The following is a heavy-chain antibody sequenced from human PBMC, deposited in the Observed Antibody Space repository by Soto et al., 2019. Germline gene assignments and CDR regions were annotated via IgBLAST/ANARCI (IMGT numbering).Heavy chain of an antibody. J-gene: IGHJ4*02. CDR3: ARDQGGQSGNFIFDN. CDR1: GFSFSDYV. Sequence: QVQVVESGGGVVQPGRSLRLSCTASGFSFSDYVMHWVRQPPGKGLEWVAVIWRHGRDIFYEGSVKGRFTISRDNSKNTLYLQMNSLRVEDTAVYYCARDQGGQSGNFIFDNWGQGTLVTVSS. V-gene: IGHV3-33*01. D-gene: IGHD1-26*01. CDR2: IWRHGRDI.